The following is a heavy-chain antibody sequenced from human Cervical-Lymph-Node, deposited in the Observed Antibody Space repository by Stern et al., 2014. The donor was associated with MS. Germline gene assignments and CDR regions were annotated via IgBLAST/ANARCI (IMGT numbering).Heavy chain of an antibody. CDR3: TREMAARRFDP. CDR1: GISVSSNY. CDR2: YYPGIPS. J-gene: IGHJ5*02. D-gene: IGHD6-6*01. V-gene: IGHV3-66*01. Sequence: QLVQSGGGLVQRGGSLRLSCAASGISVSSNYMTWVLPAPGQGLEWVSRYYPGIPSDYADSVRGRFSVSRDNSKNTVYLEMNSLTPEDTAVYYCTREMAARRFDPWGQGTLVVVSS.